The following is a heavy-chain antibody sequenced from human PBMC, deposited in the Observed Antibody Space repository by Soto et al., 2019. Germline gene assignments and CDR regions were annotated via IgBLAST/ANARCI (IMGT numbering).Heavy chain of an antibody. V-gene: IGHV5-51*01. CDR1: GYSFPSQW. J-gene: IGHJ6*02. CDR3: ARVSHSTASYYEYCGMDI. D-gene: IGHD3-10*01. Sequence: EVQLVQSGAEVKKSGESLKISCKGSGYSFPSQWIGWVRQMPGKGLEWMGNIYPADSDTRYSPPFQGQVTISADKSIRTAYLQWSSLKASDTGIYYCARVSHSTASYYEYCGMDIWGQGTTVTVSS. CDR2: IYPADSDT.